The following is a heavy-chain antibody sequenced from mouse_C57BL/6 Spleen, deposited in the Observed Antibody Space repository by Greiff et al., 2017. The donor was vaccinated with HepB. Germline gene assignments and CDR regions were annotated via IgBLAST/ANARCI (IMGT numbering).Heavy chain of an antibody. CDR2: IDPSDSET. CDR1: GYTFTSYW. D-gene: IGHD1-1*01. V-gene: IGHV1-52*01. CDR3: ARRGATVDFDY. Sequence: QVQLQQPGAELVRPGSSVKLSCKASGYTFTSYWMHWVKQRPIQGLEWIGNIDPSDSETHYNQKFKDKATLTVDKSSSTAYMQLSSLTSEDSAVYYCARRGATVDFDYWGQGTTLTGST. J-gene: IGHJ2*01.